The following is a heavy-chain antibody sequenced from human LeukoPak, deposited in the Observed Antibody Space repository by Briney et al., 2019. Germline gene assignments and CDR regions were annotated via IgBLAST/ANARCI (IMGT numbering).Heavy chain of an antibody. Sequence: GGSLRLSCAASGFIFSSYWMSWVRQAPGKGLEWVANIKQDGSEKYYVDSVKGQSTISRDNAKNSLYLQMNSLRAEDTAVYYCARQSSVVMTPRLDYWGQGTLVTVPS. CDR3: ARQSSVVMTPRLDY. CDR1: GFIFSSYW. D-gene: IGHD3-22*01. V-gene: IGHV3-7*01. J-gene: IGHJ4*02. CDR2: IKQDGSEK.